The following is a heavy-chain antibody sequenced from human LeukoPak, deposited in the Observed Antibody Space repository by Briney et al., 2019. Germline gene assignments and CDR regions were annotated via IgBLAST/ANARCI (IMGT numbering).Heavy chain of an antibody. CDR1: GFTFSSYN. CDR2: ISSSSSYI. D-gene: IGHD3-10*01. CDR3: ARDLLGYNNHYMDV. V-gene: IGHV3-21*01. Sequence: GGSLRLSCAASGFTFSSYNMNWVRQAPGKGLEWVSSISSSSSYIYYADSVKGRFTISRDNAKKSLDLQMNSLRAEDTAVYYSARDLLGYNNHYMDVWGKGTTVTVSS. J-gene: IGHJ6*03.